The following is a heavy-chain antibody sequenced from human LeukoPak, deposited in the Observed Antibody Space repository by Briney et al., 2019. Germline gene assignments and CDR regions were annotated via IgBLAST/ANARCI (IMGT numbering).Heavy chain of an antibody. Sequence: GGSLRLSCAASGFTFNAYAMSWVRQAPGKGLEWVSGISGSGSRTYHADSVKGRFTISRDNSKNTLYLQMNSLRAEDTAVYYCAKPADYYDFWSTFPEDYWGQGTLVTVSS. CDR2: ISGSGSRT. CDR1: GFTFNAYA. J-gene: IGHJ4*02. V-gene: IGHV3-23*01. CDR3: AKPADYYDFWSTFPEDY. D-gene: IGHD3-3*01.